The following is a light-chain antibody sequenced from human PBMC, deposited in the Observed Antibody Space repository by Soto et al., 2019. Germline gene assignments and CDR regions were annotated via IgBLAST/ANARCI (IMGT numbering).Light chain of an antibody. J-gene: IGKJ4*01. V-gene: IGKV1-9*01. CDR1: QGISSA. CDR2: LAS. CDR3: QQVNSYPLT. Sequence: DIQLTQSPSFLSASVGDRVTITCRASQGISSALAWYQLKPGKAPKFLIYLASTLQSGVPSRFSGSGSGTEFTLTISSLQPEDSATYYCQQVNSYPLTFGGGTKVEIK.